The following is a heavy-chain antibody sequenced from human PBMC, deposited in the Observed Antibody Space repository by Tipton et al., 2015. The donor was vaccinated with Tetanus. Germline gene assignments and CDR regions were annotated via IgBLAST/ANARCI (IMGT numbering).Heavy chain of an antibody. V-gene: IGHV4-59*01. CDR1: GGSISTYH. J-gene: IGHJ3*02. CDR3: ARGAIFGVLTYRAFDI. CDR2: IDYFGST. D-gene: IGHD3-3*01. Sequence: LRLSCTVSGGSISTYHWNWIRQSPGKGLEWIGYIDYFGSTKYNPSLKSRDAMSVDTSKNQLSLRLNSVSAADTAVYYCARGAIFGVLTYRAFDIWGQGTMVTVSS.